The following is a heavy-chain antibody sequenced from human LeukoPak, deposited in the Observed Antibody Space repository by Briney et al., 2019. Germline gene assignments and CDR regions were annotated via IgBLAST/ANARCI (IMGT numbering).Heavy chain of an antibody. CDR3: AKDLRYCSGGSCKNDAFDI. CDR1: GFTFSSYG. Sequence: GGSLRLSCAASGFTFSSYGMSWVRQAPGKGLEWVSAISGSGGSTYYADSVKGRFTISRDNSKNTLYLQMNSLRAEDTAVYYCAKDLRYCSGGSCKNDAFDIWGQGTMVTVSS. V-gene: IGHV3-23*01. CDR2: ISGSGGST. J-gene: IGHJ3*02. D-gene: IGHD2-15*01.